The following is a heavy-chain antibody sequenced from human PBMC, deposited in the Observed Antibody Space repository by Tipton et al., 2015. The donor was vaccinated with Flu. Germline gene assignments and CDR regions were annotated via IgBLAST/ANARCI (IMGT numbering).Heavy chain of an antibody. CDR2: IYSSGVT. V-gene: IGHV3-66*02. D-gene: IGHD3-3*01. CDR3: AGPQTMDYYYGMDV. Sequence: GSLRLSCVGSGFTVSGNYMSWVRQAPGKGLEWVSIIYSSGVTYYADSVKGRFTISRDNSKNTVYLQMNSLRPEDTAVYYCAGPQTMDYYYGMDVWGQGTTVTVSS. J-gene: IGHJ6*02. CDR1: GFTVSGNY.